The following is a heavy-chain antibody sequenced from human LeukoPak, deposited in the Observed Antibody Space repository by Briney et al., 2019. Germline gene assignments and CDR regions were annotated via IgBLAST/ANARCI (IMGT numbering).Heavy chain of an antibody. CDR2: INPNSGGT. V-gene: IGHV1-2*02. CDR3: ARSRSGYAVDY. D-gene: IGHD5-12*01. CDR1: GYTFTVNY. J-gene: IGHJ4*02. Sequence: ASVKVSCKASGYTFTVNYMHWVRQAPGQGLEWMGWINPNSGGTNYAQKFQGRVTMTRDTSISTAYMELSRLRSDDTAVYYCARSRSGYAVDYWGQGTLVTVSS.